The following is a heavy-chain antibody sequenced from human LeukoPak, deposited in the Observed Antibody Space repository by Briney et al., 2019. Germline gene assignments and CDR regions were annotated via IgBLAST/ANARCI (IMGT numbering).Heavy chain of an antibody. CDR3: ASAYCSSTSCYRGDAFDI. D-gene: IGHD2-2*01. Sequence: SVKVSCKASGGAFSSYAISWVRQAPGQGLEWMGGIIPIFGTANYAQKFQGRVTITTDESTSTAYMELSSLRSEDTAVYYCASAYCSSTSCYRGDAFDIWGQGTMVTVSS. CDR2: IIPIFGTA. J-gene: IGHJ3*02. CDR1: GGAFSSYA. V-gene: IGHV1-69*05.